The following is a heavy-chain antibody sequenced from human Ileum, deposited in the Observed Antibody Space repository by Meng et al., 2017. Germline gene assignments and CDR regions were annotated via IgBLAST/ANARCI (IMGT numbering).Heavy chain of an antibody. CDR2: MNLGGSP. J-gene: IGHJ4*02. V-gene: IGHV4-4*02. CDR3: AHIFDS. Sequence: VRLQDSGTVLGRPSGRLSLTCAAPGRSISSSDWWSWVRHPPGKGLEWIAEMNLGGSPNYNPSLKSRVTMSVDKSNDHLSLQLTSVTAADTAVYYCAHIFDSWGQGTLVTVSS. CDR1: GRSISSSDW.